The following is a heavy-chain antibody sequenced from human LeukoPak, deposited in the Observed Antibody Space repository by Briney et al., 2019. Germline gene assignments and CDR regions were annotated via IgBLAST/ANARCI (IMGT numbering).Heavy chain of an antibody. V-gene: IGHV3-74*01. CDR3: ARPKPDY. CDR1: GFTFRSWY. CDR2: ITSDGSTS. Sequence: PGGSLRLSCAASGFTFRSWYMYWVRQRPGKGLEWLCRITSDGSTSYYADSVRGRFTISRDNAKNTLYLQMNSLTDEDTAVYYCARPKPDYWGQGTLVTVS. J-gene: IGHJ4*02.